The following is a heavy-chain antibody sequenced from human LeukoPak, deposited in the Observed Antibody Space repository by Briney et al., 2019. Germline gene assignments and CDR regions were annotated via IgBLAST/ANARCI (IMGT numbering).Heavy chain of an antibody. CDR3: ARAPQGQYQLWFDP. CDR1: GYSFTSYW. Sequence: KYGESLKISCKGSGYSFTSYWIGWVRQMPGKGLEWMGIIYPGDSDTRYSPSFQGQVTISADKSISTTYLHWSSLKASDTGMYYCARAPQGQYQLWFDPWGQGTLVTVSS. CDR2: IYPGDSDT. D-gene: IGHD2-2*01. J-gene: IGHJ5*02. V-gene: IGHV5-51*01.